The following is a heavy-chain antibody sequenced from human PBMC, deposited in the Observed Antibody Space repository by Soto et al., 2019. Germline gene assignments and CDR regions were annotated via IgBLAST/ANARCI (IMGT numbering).Heavy chain of an antibody. CDR3: AKDTSRTTTVTTGFDY. CDR2: ISYDGSNK. D-gene: IGHD4-17*01. V-gene: IGHV3-30*18. CDR1: GFTFSSYG. J-gene: IGHJ4*02. Sequence: HPXGSLRLFCAASGFTFSSYGMHWVRQAPGKGLEWVAVISYDGSNKYYADSVKGRFTISRDNSKNTLYLQMNSLRAEDTAVYYCAKDTSRTTTVTTGFDYCGQRTLVTVSS.